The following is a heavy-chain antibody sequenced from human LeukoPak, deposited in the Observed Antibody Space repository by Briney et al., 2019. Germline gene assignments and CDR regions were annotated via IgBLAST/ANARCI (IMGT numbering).Heavy chain of an antibody. CDR1: GFTFNNYA. V-gene: IGHV3-23*01. D-gene: IGHD3-16*01. CDR2: ISTSGGST. J-gene: IGHJ4*01. Sequence: GASLRLSCAASGFTFNNYAMSWVRQAPGEGLEWVSAISTSGGSTYYADSVKGRFTISRDNSKNTVYLQMNSLRAEDTAVYYCAKSGRIVFGGVHADYWGQGTLVTVSS. CDR3: AKSGRIVFGGVHADY.